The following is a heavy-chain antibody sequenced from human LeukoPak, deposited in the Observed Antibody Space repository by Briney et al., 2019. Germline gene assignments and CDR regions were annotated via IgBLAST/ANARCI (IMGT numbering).Heavy chain of an antibody. V-gene: IGHV3-23*01. CDR2: VSGFDGST. Sequence: GGSLRLPCAASGFTFSTYTMTWVRQAPGKGLEWVSVVSGFDGSTYYGDSVKGRFTISRDNSKNTLYLQMNSLRDDDTAVYYCARESGANFYTVDLWGQGTLVTVSS. D-gene: IGHD2-2*02. J-gene: IGHJ5*02. CDR3: ARESGANFYTVDL. CDR1: GFTFSTYT.